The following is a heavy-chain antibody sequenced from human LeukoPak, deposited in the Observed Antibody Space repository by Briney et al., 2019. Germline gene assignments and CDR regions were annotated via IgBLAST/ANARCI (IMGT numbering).Heavy chain of an antibody. D-gene: IGHD2-21*01. J-gene: IGHJ4*02. CDR3: AGGVIFPCGRHY. V-gene: IGHV4-34*01. CDR1: GGPFSGYH. CDR2: INHSGST. Sequence: SDPLSLPCAVYGGPFSGYHWRWTRPPPGKGLEWIGEINHSGSTNYHRSRKSRVTIAVDTSKNQFSLKRSSVTAADTAVYYCAGGVIFPCGRHYWGQGTLVTVSS.